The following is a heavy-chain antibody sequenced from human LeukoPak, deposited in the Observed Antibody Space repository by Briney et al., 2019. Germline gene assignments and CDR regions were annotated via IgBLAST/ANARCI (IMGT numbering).Heavy chain of an antibody. Sequence: PGGTLRLSCAASGFILSRYDMSGVRQAPGKGLEWVSIISGSGGSTYYAGSVRGRFTISRDNSKNALYLQMNSLRAEHRPVYYCANRENFWSGYYVAYAFDIWGQGTMVTVPS. V-gene: IGHV3-23*01. CDR1: GFILSRYD. J-gene: IGHJ3*02. D-gene: IGHD3-3*01. CDR3: ANRENFWSGYYVAYAFDI. CDR2: ISGSGGST.